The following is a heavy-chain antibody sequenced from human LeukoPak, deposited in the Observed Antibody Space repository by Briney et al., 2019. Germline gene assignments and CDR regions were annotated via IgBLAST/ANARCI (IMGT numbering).Heavy chain of an antibody. CDR3: ATDYYTSMAY. CDR1: GFTLSSYE. D-gene: IGHD5-18*01. Sequence: GGSLRLSCAASGFTLSSYEINWVRQAPGKGLEWISWISSSGSTLYYADSVKGRFTISRDNAKNTLYLQINSLRAEDTAVYYCATDYYTSMAYWGQGTLVTVSS. CDR2: ISSSGSTL. J-gene: IGHJ4*02. V-gene: IGHV3-48*03.